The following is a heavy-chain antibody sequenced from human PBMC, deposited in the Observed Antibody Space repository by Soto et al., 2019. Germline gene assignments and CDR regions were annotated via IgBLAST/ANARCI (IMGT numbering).Heavy chain of an antibody. CDR3: ERETSRVKNYYGSGTPSHAFDI. D-gene: IGHD3-10*01. J-gene: IGHJ3*02. CDR1: GYTFTSYG. V-gene: IGHV1-18*01. CDR2: ISAYTANT. Sequence: ASVKVSCKASGYTFTSYGISWVRQAPGQGLEWMGWISAYTANTNYAQKLQGRVTMTTDTSTSTAYMELRSLRSDDTAVYYCERETSRVKNYYGSGTPSHAFDIWGQGTMVTVSS.